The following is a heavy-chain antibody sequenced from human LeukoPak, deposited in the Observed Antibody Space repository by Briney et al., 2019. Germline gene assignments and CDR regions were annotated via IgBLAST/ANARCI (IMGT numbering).Heavy chain of an antibody. CDR2: IHHSGGT. CDR1: GGSISNYY. Sequence: SETLSLTCTVSGGSISNYYWSWFRQPPGKGLEWMGYIHHSGGTNYNPSLKSRLAMSVDKSKNQFSLKLSCLTAADTAVYFCARGLAWYSGVDDVFDIWGQGTMVTVSS. CDR3: ARGLAWYSGVDDVFDI. J-gene: IGHJ3*02. D-gene: IGHD6-19*01. V-gene: IGHV4-59*01.